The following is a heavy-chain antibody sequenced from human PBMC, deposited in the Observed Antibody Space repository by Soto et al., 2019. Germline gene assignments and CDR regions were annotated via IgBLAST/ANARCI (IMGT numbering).Heavy chain of an antibody. J-gene: IGHJ2*01. CDR1: GGSISSGGYY. CDR2: IYYSGST. CDR3: AREPLRSSDWYFDL. Sequence: QVQLQESGPGLVKPSQTLSLTCTVSGGSISSGGYYWSWIRQHPGKGLEWIGYIYYSGSTYYNPSLKSRVTISVDTSKNQFALKLSSVTAADTAVYYCAREPLRSSDWYFDLWGRGTLVTVSS. V-gene: IGHV4-31*03. D-gene: IGHD3-10*01.